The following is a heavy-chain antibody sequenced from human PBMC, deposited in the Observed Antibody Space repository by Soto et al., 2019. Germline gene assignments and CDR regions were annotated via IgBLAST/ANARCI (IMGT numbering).Heavy chain of an antibody. J-gene: IGHJ4*02. Sequence: ESGGGLVQPGGSLRLTCAASGFTFSSYAMSWVRQAPGKGLEWVSAISGSGGSTYYADSVKGRFTISRDNSKNTLYLQMNSLRAEDTAVYYCAKASGWFGEFDYWGQGTLVTVSS. CDR1: GFTFSSYA. CDR3: AKASGWFGEFDY. CDR2: ISGSGGST. V-gene: IGHV3-23*01. D-gene: IGHD3-10*01.